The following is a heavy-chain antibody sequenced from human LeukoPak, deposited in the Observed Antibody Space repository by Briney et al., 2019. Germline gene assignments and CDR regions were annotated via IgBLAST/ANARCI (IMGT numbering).Heavy chain of an antibody. V-gene: IGHV3-30*02. Sequence: GGSLRLSCAASGFTFSRYGMHWVRQTPGKRLEWVSFTRFDGKNKYHADSVKGRFTISRDNSKNTLYLQMNSLRAEDTAVYYWQKTTYDILTGYFNWGQGTLVTVSS. CDR1: GFTFSRYG. J-gene: IGHJ4*02. D-gene: IGHD3-9*01. CDR3: QKTTYDILTGYFN. CDR2: TRFDGKNK.